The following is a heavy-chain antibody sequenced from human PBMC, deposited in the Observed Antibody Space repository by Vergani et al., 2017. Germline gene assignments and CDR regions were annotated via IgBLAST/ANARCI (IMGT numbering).Heavy chain of an antibody. CDR3: ARVNTETNGHLYYYYYMDV. D-gene: IGHD4-11*01. CDR1: GGSFTSYH. V-gene: IGHV4-34*10. J-gene: IGHJ6*03. CDR2: IYHTGRP. Sequence: QVNLQESGPGLLKPSETLSLTCVVNGGSFTSYHWTWIRQSPGEGLEWVGDIYHTGRPDYNPSLKSRLTMSVDKSRNQFSLTLNSVTATDTAIYFCARVNTETNGHLYYYYYMDVWGEGTTVTVSS.